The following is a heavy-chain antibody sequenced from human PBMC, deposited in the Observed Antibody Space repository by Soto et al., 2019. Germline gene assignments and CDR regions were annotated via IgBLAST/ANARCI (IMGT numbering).Heavy chain of an antibody. J-gene: IGHJ4*02. Sequence: PGGSLRLSCAASGFTFSSYWMSWVRQAPGKGLERVANIKQDGSEKYYVDSVKGRFTISRDNAKNSLYLQMNSLRAEDTAVYYCARDSGIAAAGTNYWGQGTLVTVSS. D-gene: IGHD6-13*01. CDR1: GFTFSSYW. CDR3: ARDSGIAAAGTNY. V-gene: IGHV3-7*03. CDR2: IKQDGSEK.